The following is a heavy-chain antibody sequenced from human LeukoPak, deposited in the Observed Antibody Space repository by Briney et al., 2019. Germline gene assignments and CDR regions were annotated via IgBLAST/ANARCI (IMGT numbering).Heavy chain of an antibody. D-gene: IGHD3-16*01. CDR2: IKQDGSEK. V-gene: IGHV3-7*03. CDR3: ARDLGEF. J-gene: IGHJ4*02. CDR1: GFMFSSNW. Sequence: PGGSLRLSCAASGFMFSSNWMSWVRQAPGRGLEWVANIKQDGSEKYYVDSVRGRFTISRDTAKNSLYLQMNSLRAEDTAVYYCARDLGEFWGQGTLVIVSS.